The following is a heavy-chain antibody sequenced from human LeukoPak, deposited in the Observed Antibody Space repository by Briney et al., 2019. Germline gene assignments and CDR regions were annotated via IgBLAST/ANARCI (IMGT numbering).Heavy chain of an antibody. D-gene: IGHD1-26*01. CDR2: INWNSDSI. CDR1: GFTFDDYA. Sequence: GGSLRLSCAVSGFTFDDYAMHWVRQVPGKGLGWVSGINWNSDSIGYADSVKGRFTISRDNAKNSLYLQMNSLRAEDTAVYYCAREEWELLRYYYYYMDVWGKGTTVTVSS. V-gene: IGHV3-9*01. J-gene: IGHJ6*03. CDR3: AREEWELLRYYYYYMDV.